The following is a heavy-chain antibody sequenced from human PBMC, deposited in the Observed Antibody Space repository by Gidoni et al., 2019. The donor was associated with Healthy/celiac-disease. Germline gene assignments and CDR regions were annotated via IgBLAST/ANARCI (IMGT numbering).Heavy chain of an antibody. CDR1: GFTFSSYW. V-gene: IGHV3-74*01. D-gene: IGHD4-17*01. Sequence: EVQLVESGGGLVQPGGSLRLSCAASGFTFSSYWMHGVRQAPGKGLVWVSRINSDGSSTSYADSVKGRFTISRDNAKNTLYLQMNSLRAEDTAVYYCARVLRYGDYDYYYGMDVWGQGTTVTVSS. J-gene: IGHJ6*02. CDR3: ARVLRYGDYDYYYGMDV. CDR2: INSDGSST.